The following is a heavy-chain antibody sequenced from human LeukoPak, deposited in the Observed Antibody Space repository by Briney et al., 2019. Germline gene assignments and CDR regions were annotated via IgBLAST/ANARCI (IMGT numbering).Heavy chain of an antibody. J-gene: IGHJ6*02. CDR2: INHSGST. CDR3: ARNPNDYDSSGRVESYGMDV. Sequence: SETLSLTCAVYGGSFSGYYWSWVRQPTGKGLEWVGEINHSGSTNYNPSFMSRVTISVDTSKNQSSLKLSSVTAADTAVYYWARNPNDYDSSGRVESYGMDVWGQGTTVTVSS. V-gene: IGHV4-34*01. CDR1: GGSFSGYY. D-gene: IGHD3-22*01.